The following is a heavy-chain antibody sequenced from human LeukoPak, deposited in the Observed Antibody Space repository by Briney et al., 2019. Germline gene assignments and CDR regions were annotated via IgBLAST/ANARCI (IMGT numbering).Heavy chain of an antibody. J-gene: IGHJ6*02. CDR3: ARDKFGESGYYYGMDV. D-gene: IGHD3-10*01. Sequence: PGGSLRLSCAASGFTVSSNYMSWVRQAPGKGLEWVSVIYSGGSTYYADSVKGRFTISRDNSKNTLYLQMNSLRAEDTAVCYCARDKFGESGYYYGMDVWGQGTTVTVSS. V-gene: IGHV3-53*01. CDR2: IYSGGST. CDR1: GFTVSSNY.